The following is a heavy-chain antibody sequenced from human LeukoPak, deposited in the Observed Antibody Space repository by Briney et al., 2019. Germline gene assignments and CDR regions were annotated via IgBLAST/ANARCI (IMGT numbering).Heavy chain of an antibody. D-gene: IGHD2-2*02. CDR2: IYSSGST. J-gene: IGHJ4*02. CDR1: GGSISSYY. Sequence: SETLSLTCTVSGGSISSYYWSWIRQPPGKGLEWIGYIYSSGSTNYNPSLKSRVTISVDTSKNQFSLRLSSVTAADTAVYYCARHVCSSTNCYNYFDYWGQGSLVTVSS. V-gene: IGHV4-4*09. CDR3: ARHVCSSTNCYNYFDY.